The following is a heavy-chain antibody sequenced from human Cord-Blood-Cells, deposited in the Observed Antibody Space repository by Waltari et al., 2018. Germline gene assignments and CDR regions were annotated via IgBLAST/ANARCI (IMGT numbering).Heavy chain of an antibody. V-gene: IGHV4-39*01. CDR1: GCSISSSSYY. D-gene: IGHD6-6*01. Sequence: QLQLQESGPGLVKPSEPLSLTCTVYGCSISSSSYYWGWIRQPPGKGLEWIGSIYYSGSTYYNPSLKSRVTISLDTSKNQFSLKLSSVTAADTAVYYCARRGAARPFDYWGQGTLVTVSS. CDR2: IYYSGST. J-gene: IGHJ4*02. CDR3: ARRGAARPFDY.